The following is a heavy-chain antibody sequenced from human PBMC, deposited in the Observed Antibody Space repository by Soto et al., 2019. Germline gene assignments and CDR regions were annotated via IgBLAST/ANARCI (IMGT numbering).Heavy chain of an antibody. CDR2: IYYSGST. D-gene: IGHD2-15*01. Sequence: QVQLQESGPGLVKPSETLSLTCTVSGGSVSSGSYYWSWSRQPPGKGLEWIGYIYYSGSTNYNPSLKSRVTISVDTSKNQFSLKLSSVTAADTAVYYCARGLSGYIDYWGQGTLVTVSS. CDR1: GGSVSSGSYY. J-gene: IGHJ4*02. CDR3: ARGLSGYIDY. V-gene: IGHV4-61*01.